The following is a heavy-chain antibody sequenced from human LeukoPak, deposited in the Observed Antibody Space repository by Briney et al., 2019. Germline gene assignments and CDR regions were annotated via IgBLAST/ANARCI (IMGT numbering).Heavy chain of an antibody. V-gene: IGHV3-30*03. CDR2: ISYDGSNK. CDR3: VRGYYCSSTSYYGGFDY. J-gene: IGHJ4*02. Sequence: GGSLRLSCAASGFTFSSYGMHWVRQAPGKGLEWVAVISYDGSNKYYADSVKGRFTISRDNSKNTLYLQMNSLRAEDTAVYYCVRGYYCSSTSYYGGFDYWGQGTLVTVSS. D-gene: IGHD2-2*01. CDR1: GFTFSSYG.